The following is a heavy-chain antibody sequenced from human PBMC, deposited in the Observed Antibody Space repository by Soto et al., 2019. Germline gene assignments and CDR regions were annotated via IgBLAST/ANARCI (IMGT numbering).Heavy chain of an antibody. CDR1: GGSISSGGYY. CDR2: IYYSGST. CDR3: ARVPSKDYYDSRVEWFDP. D-gene: IGHD3-22*01. Sequence: LSLTCTVSGGSISSGGYYWSWIRQHPGKGLEWIGYIYYSGSTYYNPSLKSRVTISVDTSKNQFSLKLSSVTAADTAVYYCARVPSKDYYDSRVEWFDPWGQGTLVTVSS. V-gene: IGHV4-31*03. J-gene: IGHJ5*02.